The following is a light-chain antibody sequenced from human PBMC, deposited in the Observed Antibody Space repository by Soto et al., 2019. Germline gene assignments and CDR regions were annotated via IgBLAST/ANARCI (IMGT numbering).Light chain of an antibody. CDR3: QQYQSWPIT. CDR2: GAS. V-gene: IGKV3-15*01. CDR1: QSVSSY. Sequence: EIVLTQSPATLSLSPGERATLSCRASQSVSSYLAWYQQKPGQAPRLLIYGASTRATGIPARFSGSGSGTEFTLTISSLQSEDFAVYYCQQYQSWPITFGQGTRLEIK. J-gene: IGKJ5*01.